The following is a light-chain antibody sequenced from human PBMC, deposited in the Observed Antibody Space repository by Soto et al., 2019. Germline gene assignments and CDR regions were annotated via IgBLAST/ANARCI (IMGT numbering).Light chain of an antibody. CDR1: QSVSSY. V-gene: IGKV3-11*01. CDR3: QQRSNWPPEIT. J-gene: IGKJ5*01. CDR2: DAS. Sequence: EIVLTQSPATLSLSPGERATLSCRASQSVSSYLAWYQQKPGQPPRLLIYDASNRATGIPARFSGSGSGSDFALTISSREPEDFAVDDCQQRSNWPPEITFGQGTRLEIK.